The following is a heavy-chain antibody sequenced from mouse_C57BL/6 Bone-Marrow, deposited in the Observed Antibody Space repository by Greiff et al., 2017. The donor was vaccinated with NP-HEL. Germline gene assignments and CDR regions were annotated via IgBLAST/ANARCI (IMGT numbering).Heavy chain of an antibody. D-gene: IGHD1-1*01. Sequence: QVQLQQSGAELVRPGTSVKMSCKASGYTFTNYWIGWAKQRPGHGLEWIGDIYPGGGYTNYNEKFKGKATLTADKSSSTAYMQFSSLTSEDSAIYCCAVYYYGSLGYWGQGTTLTVSS. J-gene: IGHJ2*01. CDR1: GYTFTNYW. CDR3: AVYYYGSLGY. V-gene: IGHV1-63*01. CDR2: IYPGGGYT.